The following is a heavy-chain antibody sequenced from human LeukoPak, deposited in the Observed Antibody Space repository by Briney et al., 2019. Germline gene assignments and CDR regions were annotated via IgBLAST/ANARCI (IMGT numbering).Heavy chain of an antibody. V-gene: IGHV3-74*01. CDR2: INSDGSRT. Sequence: PGGSLRLSCAASGFTFSSYWLHWVRQTPGKGLAWVSRINSDGSRTNYADSVKGRFTSSRDNAKNTLYLQMNSLRVEDTAVYFCARGGPVKSIYDPHWYDPWGHGTLVTVSS. D-gene: IGHD5/OR15-5a*01. J-gene: IGHJ5*02. CDR3: ARGGPVKSIYDPHWYDP. CDR1: GFTFSSYW.